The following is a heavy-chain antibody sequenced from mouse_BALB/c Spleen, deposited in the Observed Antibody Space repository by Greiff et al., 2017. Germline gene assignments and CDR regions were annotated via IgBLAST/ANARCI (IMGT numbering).Heavy chain of an antibody. CDR3: TRYHYAMDY. Sequence: QVQLQQSGAELMKPGASVKISCTATGYTFSSYWIEWVKQRPGHGLEWIGEILPGSGSTNYNEKFKGKATFTADTSSNTAYMQLSSLTSEDSAVYYCTRYHYAMDYWGQGTSVTVSS. CDR2: ILPGSGST. CDR1: GYTFSSYW. J-gene: IGHJ4*01. V-gene: IGHV1-9*01.